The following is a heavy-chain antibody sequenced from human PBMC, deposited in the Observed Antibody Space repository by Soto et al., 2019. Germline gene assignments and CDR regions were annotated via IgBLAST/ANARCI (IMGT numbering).Heavy chain of an antibody. J-gene: IGHJ4*02. V-gene: IGHV3-21*01. D-gene: IGHD3-3*01. CDR3: SRSPEVGVRGGY. CDR1: GFTFSAYN. Sequence: PWGSLRLSCTGSGFTFSAYNINWVRQAPGKGLEWVSSISASYQIYQSDSMKGRFTISRENARNSVYLQINSLRDEDTALYYCSRSPEVGVRGGYWGQGTPVTVSS. CDR2: ISASYQI.